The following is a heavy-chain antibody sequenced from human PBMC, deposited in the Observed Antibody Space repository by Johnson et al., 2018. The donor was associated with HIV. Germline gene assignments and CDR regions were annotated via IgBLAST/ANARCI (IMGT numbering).Heavy chain of an antibody. V-gene: IGHV3-30*19. Sequence: QVQLVESGGGVVQPGGSLRLSCAASGFTFSSYGMHWVRQAPGKGLEWVAVISYDGSDKYYADSVKGRFTISRDNSKNTLYLEMNSLRAEDTAVYYCARDHSGYDSVTAACDIWGQGTMVTVSS. J-gene: IGHJ3*02. D-gene: IGHD5-12*01. CDR2: ISYDGSDK. CDR3: ARDHSGYDSVTAACDI. CDR1: GFTFSSYG.